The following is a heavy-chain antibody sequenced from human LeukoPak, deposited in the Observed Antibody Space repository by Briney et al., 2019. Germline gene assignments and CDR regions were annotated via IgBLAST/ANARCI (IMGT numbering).Heavy chain of an antibody. V-gene: IGHV1-24*01. CDR1: GYTLTELS. CDR3: AKRWLGVRYFDY. J-gene: IGHJ4*02. Sequence: SVKVSCKVPGYTLTELSMHWVRPAPGKWLEWMGGFDPEDGETIYAQKFQARVTMAEDTSTDTAYVELSSLRSEDTAVYYCAKRWLGVRYFDYWGQGTLVTVSS. D-gene: IGHD6-19*01. CDR2: FDPEDGET.